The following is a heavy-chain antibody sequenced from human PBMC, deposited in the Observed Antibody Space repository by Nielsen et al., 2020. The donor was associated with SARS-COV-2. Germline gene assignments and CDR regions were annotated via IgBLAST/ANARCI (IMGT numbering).Heavy chain of an antibody. D-gene: IGHD6-13*01. V-gene: IGHV1-18*01. Sequence: ASVKVSCKASGYTFTSYGISWVRQAPGQGLEWMGWISPYNGNAHYAQNLQGRVTMTADTPTTTAYMEVRSLGSDDTAVYYCARDESSSWPSFDYWGQGTLVTVSS. CDR1: GYTFTSYG. J-gene: IGHJ4*02. CDR3: ARDESSSWPSFDY. CDR2: ISPYNGNA.